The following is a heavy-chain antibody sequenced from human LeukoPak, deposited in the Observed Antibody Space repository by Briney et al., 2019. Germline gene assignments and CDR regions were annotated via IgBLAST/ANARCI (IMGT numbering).Heavy chain of an antibody. CDR1: GFTFSSSA. V-gene: IGHV3-23*01. CDR3: ARGGIITSYAFEI. CDR2: IRSSGRNT. J-gene: IGHJ3*02. Sequence: GGSLRLSCAASGFTFSSSAMTWVRQAPGKGLEWVSTIRSSGRNTYYAESVRGRFSISRDNSRATLYLQMDSLRAEDTAVYYCARGGIITSYAFEIWGQGAMVTVSS. D-gene: IGHD3-10*01.